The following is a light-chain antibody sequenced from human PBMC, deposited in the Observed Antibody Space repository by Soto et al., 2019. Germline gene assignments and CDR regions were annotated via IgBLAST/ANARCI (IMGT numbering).Light chain of an antibody. CDR3: QSADSSGTFV. CDR1: TLPKRY. V-gene: IGLV3-25*03. J-gene: IGLJ1*01. Sequence: SYELTQPPSVSVAPGQTARITCSGDTLPKRYAYWYQQKPGQAPVLVIYKDTERPSGIPERFSGSSSGTTVTLTISGVQAEDEADYHCQSADSSGTFVFGTGTKVTVL. CDR2: KDT.